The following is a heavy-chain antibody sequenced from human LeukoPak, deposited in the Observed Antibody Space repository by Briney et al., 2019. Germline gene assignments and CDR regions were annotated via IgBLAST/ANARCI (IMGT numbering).Heavy chain of an antibody. Sequence: PSETLSLTCTVSGGSISSYYWSWIRQPPGKGLEWIGYIYYSGSTNYNPSLKSRVTISVDTSKNQFSLKLSSVTAAGTAVYYCARYSSSWYAFDYWGQGTLVTVSP. CDR3: ARYSSSWYAFDY. CDR2: IYYSGST. V-gene: IGHV4-59*01. CDR1: GGSISSYY. J-gene: IGHJ4*02. D-gene: IGHD6-13*01.